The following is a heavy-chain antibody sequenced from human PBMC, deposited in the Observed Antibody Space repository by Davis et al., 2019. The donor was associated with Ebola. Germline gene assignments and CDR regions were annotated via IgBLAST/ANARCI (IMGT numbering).Heavy chain of an antibody. J-gene: IGHJ4*02. D-gene: IGHD3-22*01. Sequence: PGGSLRLSCAASGFTFSGYSMNWVRQAPGKGLEWLSKISGFSSTISYADSVKGRFTTSRDNAKNSLYLQINGLRAEDKAVYFCARDGEAFDSNGSYKVPFDNWGQGTLVTVSS. CDR1: GFTFSGYS. CDR2: ISGFSSTI. CDR3: ARDGEAFDSNGSYKVPFDN. V-gene: IGHV3-48*04.